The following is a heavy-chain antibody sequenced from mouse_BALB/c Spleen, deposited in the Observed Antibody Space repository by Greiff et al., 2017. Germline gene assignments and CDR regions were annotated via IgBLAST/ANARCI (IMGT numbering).Heavy chain of an antibody. CDR2: IDPSDSET. CDR3: ARSPFTTARGYFDY. Sequence: QVQLQQSGPQLVRPGASVKISCKASGYSFTSYWMHWVKQRPGQGLEWIGMIDPSDSETRLNQKFKDKATLTVDKSSSTAYMQLSSPTSEDSAVYYCARSPFTTARGYFDYWGQGTTLTVSS. V-gene: IGHV1S127*01. J-gene: IGHJ2*01. D-gene: IGHD1-2*01. CDR1: GYSFTSYW.